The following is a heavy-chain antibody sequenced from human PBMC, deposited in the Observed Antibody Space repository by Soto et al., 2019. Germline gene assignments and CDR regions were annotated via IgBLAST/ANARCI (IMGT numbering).Heavy chain of an antibody. Sequence: QERLQESGPGLVKPSETLSLTCSVSGGSINGYYWNWIRQPPGKGLEWLGNVYFSGSTHYNPSLEARLTIAVDTSKKQISRKLRSVTAADTAVYYCARQEAVPGTPFDSWGQGTLVSVSS. J-gene: IGHJ4*02. D-gene: IGHD6-19*01. CDR2: VYFSGST. CDR1: GGSINGYY. CDR3: ARQEAVPGTPFDS. V-gene: IGHV4-59*01.